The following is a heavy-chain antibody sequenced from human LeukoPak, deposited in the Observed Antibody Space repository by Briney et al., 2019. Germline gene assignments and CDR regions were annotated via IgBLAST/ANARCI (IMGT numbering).Heavy chain of an antibody. CDR1: GGSISSYY. V-gene: IGHV4-59*01. Sequence: PSETLSLTCTVSGGSISSYYWSWIRQPPGKGLEWIGYIYYSGSTNYNPSLKSRVTISVDTSKNQFSLKLSSVTAADTAVYYCARGREYSSFYYFDYWGQGTLVTVSS. CDR3: ARGREYSSFYYFDY. D-gene: IGHD6-6*01. CDR2: IYYSGST. J-gene: IGHJ4*02.